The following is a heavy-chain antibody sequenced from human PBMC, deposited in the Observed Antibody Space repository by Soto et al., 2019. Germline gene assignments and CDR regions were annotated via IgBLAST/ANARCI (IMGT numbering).Heavy chain of an antibody. CDR3: ARGGTIFGVVITGVADYGMDV. CDR1: GGSFSGYY. CDR2: INHSGST. V-gene: IGHV4-34*01. J-gene: IGHJ6*02. Sequence: PSETLSLTCAFYGGSFSGYYCSWIRQPPGKGLEWIGEINHSGSTNYNPSLKSRVTISVDTSKNQFSLKLSSVTAADTAVYYCARGGTIFGVVITGVADYGMDVWGQGTTVTISS. D-gene: IGHD3-3*01.